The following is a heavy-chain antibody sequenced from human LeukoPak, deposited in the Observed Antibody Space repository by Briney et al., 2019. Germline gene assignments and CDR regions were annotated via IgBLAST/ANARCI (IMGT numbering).Heavy chain of an antibody. J-gene: IGHJ3*02. CDR2: IYYSGST. V-gene: IGHV4-39*01. CDR3: ARPVSSGWYFGGAFDI. Sequence: SETLSLTCTVSGGSISSSSYYWGWIRQPPGKGLEWIGRIYYSGSTYYNPSLKSRVTISVDTSKNQFSLKLSSVTAADTAVYYCARPVSSGWYFGGAFDIWGQGTMVTVSS. CDR1: GGSISSSSYY. D-gene: IGHD6-19*01.